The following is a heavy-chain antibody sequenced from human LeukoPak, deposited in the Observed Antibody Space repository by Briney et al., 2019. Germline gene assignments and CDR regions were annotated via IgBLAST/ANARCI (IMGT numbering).Heavy chain of an antibody. V-gene: IGHV3-49*03. D-gene: IGHD3-10*01. CDR3: SRGLGSGNPVDI. Sequence: GGSLRLSCAASGFTFGAYGMSWFRQAPGKGLEWVGFIRSKTYGGTAEYVASVKGRFTISRDDSKSIAYLQMSSLRAEDTAVYYCSRGLGSGNPVDIWGQGTMVTVS. CDR1: GFTFGAYG. J-gene: IGHJ3*02. CDR2: IRSKTYGGTA.